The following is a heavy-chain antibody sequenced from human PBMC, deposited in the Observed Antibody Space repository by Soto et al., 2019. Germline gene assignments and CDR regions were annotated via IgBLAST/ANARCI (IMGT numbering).Heavy chain of an antibody. CDR2: INHSGST. CDR1: GGSFSGYY. J-gene: IGHJ4*02. D-gene: IGHD4-17*01. Sequence: SETLSLTCAVYGGSFSGYYWSWIRQPPGKGLEWIGEINHSGSTNYNPSLKSRVTISVDTSKNQFSLKLSSVTAADTAVYYCARDLVDYGPSFDYWGQGTLVTVPP. V-gene: IGHV4-34*01. CDR3: ARDLVDYGPSFDY.